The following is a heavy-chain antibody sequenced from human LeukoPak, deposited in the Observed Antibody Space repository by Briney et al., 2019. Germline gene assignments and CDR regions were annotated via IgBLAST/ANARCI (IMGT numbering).Heavy chain of an antibody. D-gene: IGHD2-21*01. CDR1: GGAFSGYS. Sequence: SSETLSLTCAVYGGAFSGYSWSWIRQPPGKGLEWIGEIDPNGTTNYNPSLESRVTVSVDTCKNQFSLNLNSVTAADTAIYYCAREGIDDLYSYGMDVWGQGTTVTVSS. CDR3: AREGIDDLYSYGMDV. V-gene: IGHV4-34*01. J-gene: IGHJ6*02. CDR2: IDPNGTT.